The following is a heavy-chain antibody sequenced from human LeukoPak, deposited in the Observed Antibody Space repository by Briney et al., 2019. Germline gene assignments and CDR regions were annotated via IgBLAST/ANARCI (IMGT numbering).Heavy chain of an antibody. V-gene: IGHV4-4*07. CDR1: GGSISNYF. CDR3: ARPLESDWYYDL. D-gene: IGHD3-3*01. CDR2: THASGNT. J-gene: IGHJ2*01. Sequence: PSETLSLTCTVSGGSISNYFWSWIRQPAGKGLEWIGRTHASGNTNYNPSLKSRVTMSVDTSKNQFSLKLSSVTAADTAVYYCARPLESDWYYDLWGRGTLVTVSS.